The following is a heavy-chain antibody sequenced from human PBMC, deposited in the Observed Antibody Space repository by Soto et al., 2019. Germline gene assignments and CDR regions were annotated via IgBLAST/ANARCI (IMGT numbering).Heavy chain of an antibody. CDR1: DGSINSSGYY. CDR2: IYHSGST. V-gene: IGHV4-39*07. CDR3: AAAPRDIVVVVAAPGSGWFDP. J-gene: IGHJ5*02. Sequence: PSETLSLTCTVSDGSINSSGYYWGWIRQPPGKGLEWIGSIYHSGSTYYNPSLKSRVTISVDTSKNQFSLKLSSVTAADTAVYYCAAAPRDIVVVVAAPGSGWFDPWGQGTLVTVSS. D-gene: IGHD2-15*01.